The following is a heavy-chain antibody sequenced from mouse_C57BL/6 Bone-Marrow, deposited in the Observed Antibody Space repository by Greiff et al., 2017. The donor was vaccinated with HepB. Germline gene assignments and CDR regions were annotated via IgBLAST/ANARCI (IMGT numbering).Heavy chain of an antibody. Sequence: VQLQQSGPELVKPGASVKISCKASGYTFTDYYMNWVKQSHGKSLEWIGDINPNNGGTSYNQKFKGKATLTVDKSSSTAYMELRSLTSEDSAVYYCAILLLRLDDWGQGTTLTVSS. CDR2: INPNNGGT. CDR3: AILLLRLDD. CDR1: GYTFTDYY. J-gene: IGHJ2*01. V-gene: IGHV1-26*01. D-gene: IGHD1-1*01.